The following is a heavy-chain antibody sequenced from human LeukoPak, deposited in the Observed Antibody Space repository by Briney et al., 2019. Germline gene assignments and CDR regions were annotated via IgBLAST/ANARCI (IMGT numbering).Heavy chain of an antibody. D-gene: IGHD2-15*01. CDR2: IYHSGNT. CDR3: ARVVVVTATPVNYFDY. J-gene: IGHJ4*02. Sequence: SETLSLTCAVSGVSIGSSNWWSWVRQPPGKGLEWIGEIYHSGNTNYNPSLKSRVTISVDKSKNQFSLKLTSVTAADTAVYYCARVVVVTATPVNYFDYWGQGTLVTVSS. V-gene: IGHV4-4*02. CDR1: GVSIGSSNW.